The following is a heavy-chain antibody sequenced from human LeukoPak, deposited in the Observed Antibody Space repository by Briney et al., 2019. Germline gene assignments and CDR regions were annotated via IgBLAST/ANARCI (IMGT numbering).Heavy chain of an antibody. CDR2: IIPIFGTA. D-gene: IGHD3-10*01. J-gene: IGHJ5*02. Sequence: ASVKVSCKASGGTFSSYAISWVRQAPGQGLEWMARIIPIFGTANFAQKFQGRVTITTDKSTSTAYMELSSLRSEDTALYYCARDAPPGVRGVIRWFDPWGQETLVTVSS. CDR3: ARDAPPGVRGVIRWFDP. CDR1: GGTFSSYA. V-gene: IGHV1-69*05.